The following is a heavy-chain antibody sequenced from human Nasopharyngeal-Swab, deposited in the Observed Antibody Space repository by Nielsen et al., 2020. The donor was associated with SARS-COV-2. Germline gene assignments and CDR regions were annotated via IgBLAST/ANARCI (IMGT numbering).Heavy chain of an antibody. D-gene: IGHD1-1*01. CDR2: MNPNSGNT. Sequence: ASVKVSCKASGYTFTSYDINWVRQATGQGLEWMGWMNPNSGNTGYAQKFQGRVTMTRNTSISTAYMELSSLRSEDTAVYYCARGPIVQLERYYHMDVWGKGTTVTVSS. V-gene: IGHV1-8*01. J-gene: IGHJ6*03. CDR1: GYTFTSYD. CDR3: ARGPIVQLERYYHMDV.